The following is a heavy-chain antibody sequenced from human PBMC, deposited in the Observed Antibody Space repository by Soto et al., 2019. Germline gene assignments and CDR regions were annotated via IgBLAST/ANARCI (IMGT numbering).Heavy chain of an antibody. V-gene: IGHV1-18*01. CDR2: ISAYNGNT. CDR1: GYTFTSYG. Sequence: ASVKVSCKASGYTFTSYGISWVRQAPGQGLEWMGWISAYNGNTNYAQKLQGRVTMTTDTSTSTAYMELRSLRSDDTALYYCARYLGSGSYYYYGMDVWGQGTTVTVSS. J-gene: IGHJ6*02. CDR3: ARYLGSGSYYYYGMDV. D-gene: IGHD3-10*01.